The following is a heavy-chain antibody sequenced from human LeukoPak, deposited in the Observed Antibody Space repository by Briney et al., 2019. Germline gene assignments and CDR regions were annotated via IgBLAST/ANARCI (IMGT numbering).Heavy chain of an antibody. V-gene: IGHV3-48*01. J-gene: IGHJ6*02. Sequence: GGSLRLSCAASGFTFSSYSMNWVRQAPGKGLEWVSYISSGSSTIYYADSVKGRFTISRDNAKNSLYLQMNSLRAEDTAVYYCARLRYYAMDVWGQGTTVIVSS. CDR3: ARLRYYAMDV. CDR1: GFTFSSYS. CDR2: ISSGSSTI.